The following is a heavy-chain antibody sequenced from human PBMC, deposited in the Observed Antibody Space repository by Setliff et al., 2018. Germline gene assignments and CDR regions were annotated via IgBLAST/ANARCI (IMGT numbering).Heavy chain of an antibody. CDR2: VKSKSDGGTT. D-gene: IGHD2-15*01. J-gene: IGHJ6*02. V-gene: IGHV3-15*01. CDR3: TVAPGYCSGGSCSYYYYYGMDV. CDR1: GFTFTNAW. Sequence: PGGSLRLSCAASGFTFTNAWMSWVRQAPGKGLEWVGRVKSKSDGGTTEYAASVKGRFTISRDDSKSIAYLQMNSLKTEDTAVYYCTVAPGYCSGGSCSYYYYYGMDVWGQGTTVTVSS.